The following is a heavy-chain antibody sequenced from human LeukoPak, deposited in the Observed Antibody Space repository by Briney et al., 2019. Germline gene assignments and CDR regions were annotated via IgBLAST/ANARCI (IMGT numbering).Heavy chain of an antibody. CDR3: AREGIAAAGRGIDY. CDR1: GGSISSSSYY. V-gene: IGHV4-39*02. CDR2: IYYSGST. J-gene: IGHJ4*02. Sequence: PSETLSLTCTVSGGSISSSSYYWGWIRQPPGKGLEWIGSIYYSGSTYYNPSLKSRVTISVDTSKNQFSLKLSSVTAADTAVYYCAREGIAAAGRGIDYWGQGTLVTVSS. D-gene: IGHD6-13*01.